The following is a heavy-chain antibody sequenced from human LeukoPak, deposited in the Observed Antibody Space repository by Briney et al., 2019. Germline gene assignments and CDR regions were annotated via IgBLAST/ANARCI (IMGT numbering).Heavy chain of an antibody. D-gene: IGHD2-2*01. J-gene: IGHJ4*02. CDR3: ARSEPRVVPAAFDY. CDR1: GGTFSSFA. Sequence: SVKVSCKASGGTFSSFAISWVRQAPGQGLEWMGGIIPIFGTANYAQKFQGRVTITADESTSTAYMELSSLRSEDTAVYYCARSEPRVVPAAFDYWGQGTLVTVSS. CDR2: IIPIFGTA. V-gene: IGHV1-69*13.